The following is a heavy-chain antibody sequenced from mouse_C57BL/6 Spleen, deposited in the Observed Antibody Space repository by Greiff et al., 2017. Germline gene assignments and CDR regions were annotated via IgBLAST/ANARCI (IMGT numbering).Heavy chain of an antibody. CDR1: GYTFTSYW. J-gene: IGHJ3*01. V-gene: IGHV1-52*01. CDR3: ASGDYDDWFAY. CDR2: IDPSDSET. D-gene: IGHD2-4*01. Sequence: QVQLQQPGAELVRPGSSVKLSCKASGYTFTSYWMHWVKQRPIQGLEWIGNIDPSDSETHYNQKFKDKATLTVDKSSSTAYMQLSSLTSEDSAVYYCASGDYDDWFAYWGQGTLVTVSA.